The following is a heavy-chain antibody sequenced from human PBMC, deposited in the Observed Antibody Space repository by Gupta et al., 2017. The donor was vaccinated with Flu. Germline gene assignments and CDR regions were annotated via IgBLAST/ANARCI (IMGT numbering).Heavy chain of an antibody. V-gene: IGHV5-51*01. Sequence: EVQLVQSGAEVKKVGESLKISCKVSGYSFPRYWIAWVRQMPGKGLEWMGVIYPGDSDVKYSPSFQGQVTISADKSINTVVLQWSGLTSSDTAIYYCARPVRYVHHSAMDLWGQGTLVTVSS. CDR3: ARPVRYVHHSAMDL. D-gene: IGHD3-10*02. J-gene: IGHJ5*02. CDR2: IYPGDSDV. CDR1: GYSFPRYW.